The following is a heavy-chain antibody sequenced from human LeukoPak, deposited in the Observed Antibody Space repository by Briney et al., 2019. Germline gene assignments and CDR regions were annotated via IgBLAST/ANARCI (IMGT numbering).Heavy chain of an antibody. Sequence: GASVKVSCKASGYTFTRYTMHWVRQAPGQRLEWMGWINAGNGDTKYSQNFLGRVTITRDTSANTAYMELSSLRSEDTAVYYCARDGIAVAGITFDYWGQGTLVTVSS. CDR3: ARDGIAVAGITFDY. D-gene: IGHD6-19*01. CDR2: INAGNGDT. V-gene: IGHV1-3*01. CDR1: GYTFTRYT. J-gene: IGHJ4*02.